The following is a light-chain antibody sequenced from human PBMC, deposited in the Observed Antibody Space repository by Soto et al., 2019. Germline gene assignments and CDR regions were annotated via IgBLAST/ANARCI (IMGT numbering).Light chain of an antibody. CDR2: TAS. J-gene: IGKJ5*01. Sequence: DIQMTQSPSSLSASVGDRVTITCWASQSISRYLSWYQHKPGTAPKLLIYTASSLHTGVPSRFIGGGSGTHFTLTISNLQPEDFATYYCQQTYSLPPVTFGQGTRLEIK. CDR3: QQTYSLPPVT. CDR1: QSISRY. V-gene: IGKV1-39*01.